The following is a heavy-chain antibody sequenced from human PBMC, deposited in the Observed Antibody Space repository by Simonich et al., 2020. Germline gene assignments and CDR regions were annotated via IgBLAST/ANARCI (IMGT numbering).Heavy chain of an antibody. J-gene: IGHJ4*02. Sequence: QLQLQESGPGLVKPSETLSLTCTVSGGSISSISYYWGWIRPPQGKGLEWIGSIYYSGDTYDNPHLNSRVTISVDTSKNQFSLKLSPVTAADTAVYYCARQRVLMVYAIDYWGQGTLVTVSS. CDR2: IYYSGDT. CDR1: GGSISSISYY. CDR3: ARQRVLMVYAIDY. D-gene: IGHD2-8*01. V-gene: IGHV4-39*01.